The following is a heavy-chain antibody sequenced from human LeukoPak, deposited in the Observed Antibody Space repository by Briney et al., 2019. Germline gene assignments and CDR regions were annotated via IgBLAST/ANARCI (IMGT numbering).Heavy chain of an antibody. D-gene: IGHD4-17*01. CDR3: ARTTVTTFTAFDI. V-gene: IGHV5-51*01. J-gene: IGHJ3*02. CDR1: GYSFTSYW. Sequence: EESLKIPCKGSGYSFTSYWIGWVRQMPGKGLEWMGIIYPGDSDTRYSPSFQGQVTISADKSISTAYLQWSSLKASDTAMYYCARTTVTTFTAFDIWGQGTMVTVSS. CDR2: IYPGDSDT.